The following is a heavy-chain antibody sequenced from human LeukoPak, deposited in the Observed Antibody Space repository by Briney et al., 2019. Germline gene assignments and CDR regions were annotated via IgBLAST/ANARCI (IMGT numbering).Heavy chain of an antibody. D-gene: IGHD2-15*01. CDR1: GGSFSGYY. J-gene: IGHJ5*02. CDR3: ARSLPRLYCSGGSCYSRHNWFDP. V-gene: IGHV4-34*01. Sequence: SETLSLTCAVYGGSFSGYYWSWIRQPPGKGLEWIGEINHSGSTNYNPSLKSRVTISVDTSKNQFSLKLSSVTAADTAVYYCARSLPRLYCSGGSCYSRHNWFDPWGQGTLVTVSS. CDR2: INHSGST.